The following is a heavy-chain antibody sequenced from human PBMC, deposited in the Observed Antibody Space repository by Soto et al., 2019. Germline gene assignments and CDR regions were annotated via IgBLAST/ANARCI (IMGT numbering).Heavy chain of an antibody. CDR2: ISGSGSYI. D-gene: IGHD1-26*01. CDR3: ARDHAYSAKYGLVDA. Sequence: GGSLRLSCAASGFTFSSYNMNWVRQAPGKGLEWVSCISGSGSYIHYADSVKGRFTISRDNAKNSLYLQMNSLRAEDTAVYYCARDHAYSAKYGLVDAWGQGTTVTVSS. CDR1: GFTFSSYN. J-gene: IGHJ6*02. V-gene: IGHV3-21*01.